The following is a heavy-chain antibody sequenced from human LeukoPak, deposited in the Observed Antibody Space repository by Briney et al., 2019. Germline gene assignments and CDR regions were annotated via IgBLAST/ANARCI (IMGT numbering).Heavy chain of an antibody. CDR1: GFNFSSYA. CDR2: ISGSGGST. CDR3: AKDRWRDSSSWSFDY. J-gene: IGHJ4*02. Sequence: AGGSLRLSCAASGFNFSSYAMSWVRQAPGKGLEWVSAISGSGGSTYYADSVKGRFTISRDNSKNTLYLQMNSLRAEDTAVYYCAKDRWRDSSSWSFDYWGQGTLVTVSS. D-gene: IGHD6-13*01. V-gene: IGHV3-23*01.